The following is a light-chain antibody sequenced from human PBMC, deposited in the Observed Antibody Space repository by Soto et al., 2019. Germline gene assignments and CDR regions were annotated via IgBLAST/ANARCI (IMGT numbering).Light chain of an antibody. CDR1: SSDVCGYNY. J-gene: IGLJ2*01. CDR3: SSYTSSSTLV. V-gene: IGLV2-14*01. CDR2: DVS. Sequence: HSVLTQPASVSGSHGQSITISCTGTSSDVCGYNYVSGYQQHPGKSTKIMIYDVSNRPSGVSNRFSGSKSGNTASLTISGLKADDEADYYCSSYTSSSTLVFGGGTKLTVL.